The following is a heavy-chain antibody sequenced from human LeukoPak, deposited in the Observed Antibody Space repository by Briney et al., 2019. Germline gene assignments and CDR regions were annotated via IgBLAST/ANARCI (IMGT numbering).Heavy chain of an antibody. V-gene: IGHV1-46*01. CDR1: GYTFTSYY. J-gene: IGHJ4*02. Sequence: GASVKVSCKASGYTFTSYYMHWVRQAPGQGLEGMGLIDPSDASTTFAQKFQGRLTMTRDTSTSTVYMDLSSLRSEDTAVYYRARGAAVRLKHYDYWGQGTLVTVSS. D-gene: IGHD3-10*01. CDR2: IDPSDAST. CDR3: ARGAAVRLKHYDY.